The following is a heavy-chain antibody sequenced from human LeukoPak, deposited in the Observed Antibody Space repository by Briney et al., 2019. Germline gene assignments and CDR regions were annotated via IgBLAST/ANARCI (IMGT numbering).Heavy chain of an antibody. CDR3: ARGGDYYDSSGYPVPFDY. D-gene: IGHD3-22*01. CDR1: GGTFSSYA. CDR2: IIPIFGTA. V-gene: IGHV1-69*05. J-gene: IGHJ4*02. Sequence: ASVKVSCKASGGTFSSYAISWVRQAPGQGLEWMGRIIPIFGTANYAQTFQGRVTITTDESTSTAYMELSSLRSEDTAVYYCARGGDYYDSSGYPVPFDYWGQGTLVTVSS.